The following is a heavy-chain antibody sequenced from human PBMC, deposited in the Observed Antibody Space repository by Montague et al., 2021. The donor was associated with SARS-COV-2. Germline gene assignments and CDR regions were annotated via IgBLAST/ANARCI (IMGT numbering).Heavy chain of an antibody. V-gene: IGHV4-39*01. CDR1: GGSITVSRYD. D-gene: IGHD1-1*01. Sequence: SETLSLTCTASGGSITVSRYDWGWIRQPPGKGLEWIGSVHYTGTTSYNASLKSRLTISVDTSENQFSLKMTSVTASDTAVYYCARHRANAGSLDIWGQGTMVTVSS. J-gene: IGHJ3*02. CDR3: ARHRANAGSLDI. CDR2: VHYTGTT.